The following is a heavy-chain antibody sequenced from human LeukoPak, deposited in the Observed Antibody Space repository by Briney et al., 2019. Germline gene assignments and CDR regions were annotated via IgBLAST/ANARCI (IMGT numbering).Heavy chain of an antibody. Sequence: GGSLRLSCAASGFTFSSYSMNWVRQAPGKGLEWVSSIGSRSTYTYSADSVKGRFTISRDNAKNSLYLQMNSLRAGDTAVYYCARGGLNFDAFDIWGQGTMVTVSS. J-gene: IGHJ3*02. CDR2: IGSRSTYT. V-gene: IGHV3-21*01. CDR1: GFTFSSYS. CDR3: ARGGLNFDAFDI. D-gene: IGHD1-7*01.